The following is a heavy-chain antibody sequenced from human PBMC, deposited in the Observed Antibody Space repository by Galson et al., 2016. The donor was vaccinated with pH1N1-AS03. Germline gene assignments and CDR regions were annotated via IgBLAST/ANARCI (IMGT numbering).Heavy chain of an antibody. D-gene: IGHD6-13*01. CDR2: IWHDGSNK. CDR1: GFTFSDYG. V-gene: IGHV3-33*08. Sequence: SLRLSCAASGFTFSDYGMHWVRQAPGKGLEWVAIIWHDGSNKFYADSVKGRFTISRDNSKNTLSLEMKRLRVEDTAEYYCVWTIAAANLPQSYGFDVWGQGTTVTVSS. J-gene: IGHJ3*01. CDR3: VWTIAAANLPQSYGFDV.